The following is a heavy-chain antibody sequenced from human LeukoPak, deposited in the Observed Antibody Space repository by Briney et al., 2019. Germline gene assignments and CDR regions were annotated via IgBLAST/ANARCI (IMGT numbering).Heavy chain of an antibody. J-gene: IGHJ4*02. Sequence: ASVKVSCKASGYTFTSYGISWVRQAPGQGLEWMGWISAYNGNTNYAQKPQGRVTMTTDTSTSTAYMELRSLRSDDTAVYYCARDGAYCGGDCYSHYDYWGQGTLVTVSS. V-gene: IGHV1-18*01. D-gene: IGHD2-21*02. CDR1: GYTFTSYG. CDR3: ARDGAYCGGDCYSHYDY. CDR2: ISAYNGNT.